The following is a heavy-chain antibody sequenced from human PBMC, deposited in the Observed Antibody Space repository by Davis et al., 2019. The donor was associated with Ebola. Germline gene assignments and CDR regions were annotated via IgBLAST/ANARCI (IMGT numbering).Heavy chain of an antibody. Sequence: PSETLSLTCSVSGGSISSSSYYWGWIRQPPGKGLEWIGSIYYSGRTYYNPTLKSRVTISLDTSKNQFSLKLSSVTAADTAVYYCARASSSSNYYNMDVWGKGTTVTVSS. V-gene: IGHV4-39*07. CDR1: GGSISSSSYY. D-gene: IGHD6-6*01. J-gene: IGHJ6*03. CDR3: ARASSSSNYYNMDV. CDR2: IYYSGRT.